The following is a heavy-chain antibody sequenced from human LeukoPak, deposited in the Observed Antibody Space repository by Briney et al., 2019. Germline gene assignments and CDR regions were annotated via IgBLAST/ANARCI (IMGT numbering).Heavy chain of an antibody. CDR1: GGSISSYY. D-gene: IGHD6-6*01. CDR3: AGRGIAAQDFDY. Sequence: SETLSLTCTVSGGSISSYYWSWIRQPPGKGLEWIGYIYYSGSTNYNPSLKSRVTISVDTSKNQFSLKLGSVTAADTAVYYCAGRGIAAQDFDYWGQGTLVTVSS. V-gene: IGHV4-59*01. CDR2: IYYSGST. J-gene: IGHJ4*02.